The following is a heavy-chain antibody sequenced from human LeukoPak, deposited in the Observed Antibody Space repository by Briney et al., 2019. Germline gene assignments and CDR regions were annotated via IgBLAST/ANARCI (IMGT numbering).Heavy chain of an antibody. D-gene: IGHD6-13*01. Sequence: GRSLRLSCAASGFTFSSYAMHWVRQAPGKGLEWVAAISSDGSNKYYADSAKGRFTISRDSSKNTLYLQMNSLRVEDTAMYYCAGSPKYSSSWYEYFQHWGQGTLVTVSS. V-gene: IGHV3-30*01. CDR1: GFTFSSYA. CDR3: AGSPKYSSSWYEYFQH. CDR2: ISSDGSNK. J-gene: IGHJ1*01.